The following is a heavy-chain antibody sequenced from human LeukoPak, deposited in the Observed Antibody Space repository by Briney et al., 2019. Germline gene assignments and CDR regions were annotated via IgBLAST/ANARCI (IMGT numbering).Heavy chain of an antibody. D-gene: IGHD1-26*01. CDR1: GGSISTYY. Sequence: SETLSLTCTVSGGSISTYYWSWIRQPPGKELEWIGYIYYSGSTNYNPSLKSRVTISVDTSKNQFSLKLSSVTAADTAVYYCARDDRGSSGYYYYGMDVWGQGTTVTVSS. V-gene: IGHV4-59*01. CDR2: IYYSGST. CDR3: ARDDRGSSGYYYYGMDV. J-gene: IGHJ6*02.